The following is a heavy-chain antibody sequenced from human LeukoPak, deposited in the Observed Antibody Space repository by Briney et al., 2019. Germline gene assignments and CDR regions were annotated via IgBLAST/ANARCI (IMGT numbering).Heavy chain of an antibody. Sequence: PSETLSLTCTVSGGSISSGSYYWSWIRQPAGKGLEWIGRIYTSGSTNYNPSLKSRVTISVDTSKNQFSLKLSSVTAADTAVYYCAREAPSGYLQRLYYYFDYWGQGTLVTVSS. V-gene: IGHV4-61*02. CDR1: GGSISSGSYY. J-gene: IGHJ4*02. CDR3: AREAPSGYLQRLYYYFDY. CDR2: IYTSGST. D-gene: IGHD5-12*01.